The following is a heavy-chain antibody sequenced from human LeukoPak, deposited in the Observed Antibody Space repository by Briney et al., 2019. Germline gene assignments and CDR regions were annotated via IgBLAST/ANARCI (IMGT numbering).Heavy chain of an antibody. CDR1: GFTFSSYS. V-gene: IGHV3-21*01. CDR3: ARAQYYYDSSGSPYSFDS. D-gene: IGHD3-22*01. CDR2: ISISRSYI. J-gene: IGHJ4*02. Sequence: GGSLRLSCAASGFTFSSYSMNWVRQAPGKGLEWVSSISISRSYIYYAYSVKGRFTISRDNATNSLYLQMSSLRTKDTAVYFCARAQYYYDSSGSPYSFDSWGQGALGTLSS.